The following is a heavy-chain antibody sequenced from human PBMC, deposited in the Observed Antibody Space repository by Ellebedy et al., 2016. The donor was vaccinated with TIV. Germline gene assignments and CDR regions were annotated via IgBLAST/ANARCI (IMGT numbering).Heavy chain of an antibody. V-gene: IGHV3-13*01. J-gene: IGHJ4*02. D-gene: IGHD5-12*01. Sequence: GESLKISCAASGFTFSEYDMHWVRQTTGKGLEWVSAIGTVGDTYYPDSVKGRFTISRENAKNSLYLEMNSLRAGDTAVYYCARGFSGYDYVDYWGQGTLVTVSS. CDR2: IGTVGDT. CDR3: ARGFSGYDYVDY. CDR1: GFTFSEYD.